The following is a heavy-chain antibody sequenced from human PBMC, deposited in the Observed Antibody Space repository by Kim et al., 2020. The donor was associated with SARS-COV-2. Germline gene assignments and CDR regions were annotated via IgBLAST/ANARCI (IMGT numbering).Heavy chain of an antibody. CDR1: GGTFSSYA. Sequence: SVKVSCKASGGTFSSYAISWVRQAPGQGLEWMGGIIPIFGTANYAQKFQGRVTITADESTSTAYMELSSLRSEDTAVYYCARDQGCSSTSCEGFDYWGQGTLVTVSS. D-gene: IGHD2-2*01. V-gene: IGHV1-69*13. CDR3: ARDQGCSSTSCEGFDY. J-gene: IGHJ4*02. CDR2: IIPIFGTA.